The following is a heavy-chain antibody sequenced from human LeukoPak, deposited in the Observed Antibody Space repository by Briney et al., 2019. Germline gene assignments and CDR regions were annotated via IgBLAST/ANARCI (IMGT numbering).Heavy chain of an antibody. D-gene: IGHD5-18*01. CDR3: ARMNTAMVNGLNYYYYMDV. CDR2: ISSSGSTI. J-gene: IGHJ6*03. V-gene: IGHV3-48*03. Sequence: WGSLRLSCAASGFTFSSYAMHGVRQAPGKGLEWVSYISSSGSTIYYADSVKGRFTISRDNAKNSLYLQMNSLRADDTAVYYCARMNTAMVNGLNYYYYMDVWGKGTTVTISS. CDR1: GFTFSSYA.